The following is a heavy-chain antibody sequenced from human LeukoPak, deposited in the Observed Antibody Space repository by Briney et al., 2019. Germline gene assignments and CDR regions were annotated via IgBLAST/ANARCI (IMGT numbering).Heavy chain of an antibody. CDR1: GGTFSGYA. Sequence: SVKVSCKASGGTFSGYAISWVRHAPGQGLEWMGRIIPILGIANYAQKFQGRVTITADKSTSTAYMELSSLRSEDTAVYYCARESYSSSWDYYYYGMDVWGQGTTVTVSS. J-gene: IGHJ6*02. CDR2: IIPILGIA. V-gene: IGHV1-69*04. CDR3: ARESYSSSWDYYYYGMDV. D-gene: IGHD6-13*01.